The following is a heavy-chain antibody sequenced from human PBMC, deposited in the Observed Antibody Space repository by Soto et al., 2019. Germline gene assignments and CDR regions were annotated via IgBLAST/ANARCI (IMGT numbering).Heavy chain of an antibody. Sequence: EVQLLESGGGLVQPGGSLRLSCAASGFTFSSYAITWVRQAPGKGLEWVSVISGSGGSTDYADSVKGRFAISRDKSKNSLFLQMHRLRATDTALYYCGYGGGVVVVVGAVGRVYVAYWSQGTVVTVSS. CDR2: ISGSGGST. J-gene: IGHJ4*02. V-gene: IGHV3-23*01. CDR1: GFTFSSYA. CDR3: GYGGGVVVVVGAVGRVYVAY. D-gene: IGHD2-15*01.